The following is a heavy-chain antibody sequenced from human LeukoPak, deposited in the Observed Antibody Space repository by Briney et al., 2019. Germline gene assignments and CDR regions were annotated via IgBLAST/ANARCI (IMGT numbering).Heavy chain of an antibody. CDR1: GGSISSSSYY. CDR2: IYYSGST. Sequence: PSETLSLTCTVSGGSISSSSYYWGWIRQPPGKGLEWIGSIYYSGSTYYNPSLKSRVTMSVDTSKNQFSLKLSSVTAADTAVYYCAREWFGELLGYYYYYMDVWGKGTTVTISS. V-gene: IGHV4-39*07. D-gene: IGHD3-10*01. J-gene: IGHJ6*03. CDR3: AREWFGELLGYYYYYMDV.